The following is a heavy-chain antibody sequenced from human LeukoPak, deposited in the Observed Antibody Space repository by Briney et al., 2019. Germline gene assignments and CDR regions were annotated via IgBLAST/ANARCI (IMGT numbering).Heavy chain of an antibody. J-gene: IGHJ4*02. CDR1: GYTFTGYY. Sequence: ASVKVSCKASGYTFTGYYMHWVRQAPGQGLEWMGWINPNSGGTNYAQKFQGRVTMTRDTSISTAYMELSRLRSDDTAVYYCARPLEHSYGLYYFDYWGQGTLVTVSS. V-gene: IGHV1-2*02. D-gene: IGHD5-18*01. CDR3: ARPLEHSYGLYYFDY. CDR2: INPNSGGT.